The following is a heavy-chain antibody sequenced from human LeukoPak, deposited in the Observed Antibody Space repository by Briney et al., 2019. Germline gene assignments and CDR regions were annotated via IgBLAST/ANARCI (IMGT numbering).Heavy chain of an antibody. J-gene: IGHJ4*02. Sequence: PGRSLRLSCAASGFTFRNHGMHWVRHAPDKGLEWVAVIWYDGSNKYYGSSVKGRFTISRDNSKNMLYLQINSLRVEDTAVYFCVRDRSARYLDYWGQGTLVTVSS. CDR1: GFTFRNHG. V-gene: IGHV3-33*01. CDR2: IWYDGSNK. CDR3: VRDRSARYLDY.